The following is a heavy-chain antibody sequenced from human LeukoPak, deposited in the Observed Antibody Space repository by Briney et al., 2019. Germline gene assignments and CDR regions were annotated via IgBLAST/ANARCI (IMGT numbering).Heavy chain of an antibody. D-gene: IGHD3-10*01. CDR3: AKTRYGGSGNPYFFDY. V-gene: IGHV3-23*01. CDR1: GFTFSSYA. J-gene: IGHJ4*02. Sequence: GGSLRLSCAASGFTFSSYAMTWVRQAPGKGLEWVLSISSDAVNTYYAGSVKGRFTISRDNSKNTLYLQMNSLRAEDTALYYYAKTRYGGSGNPYFFDYWGQGTLVTVSS. CDR2: ISSDAVNT.